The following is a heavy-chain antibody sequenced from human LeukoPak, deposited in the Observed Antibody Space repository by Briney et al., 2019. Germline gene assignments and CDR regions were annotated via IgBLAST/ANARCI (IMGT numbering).Heavy chain of an antibody. D-gene: IGHD4-17*01. CDR3: ARGYGDYGTFDY. V-gene: IGHV1-69*04. CDR2: IIPILGIA. J-gene: IGHJ4*02. Sequence: GASVKVSCKASGYTFTSYGISWVRQAPGQGLEWMGRIIPILGIANYAQKFQGRVTITADKFTSTAYMELSSLRSEDTAVYYCARGYGDYGTFDYWGQGTLVTVSS. CDR1: GYTFTSYG.